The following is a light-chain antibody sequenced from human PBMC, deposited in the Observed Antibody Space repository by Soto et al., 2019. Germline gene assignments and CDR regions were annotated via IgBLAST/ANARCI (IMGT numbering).Light chain of an antibody. CDR1: HGISSY. CDR2: AAS. J-gene: IGKJ1*01. CDR3: QQYYSYPRT. V-gene: IGKV1-8*01. Sequence: AIRMTHSPSSLAASIGDRVTITCRASHGISSYLAWYQQKPGKAPKLLIYAASTLQSGVPSRFSGSGSGTDFTLTISCLQSEDFATYYCQQYYSYPRTFGQGTKVDIK.